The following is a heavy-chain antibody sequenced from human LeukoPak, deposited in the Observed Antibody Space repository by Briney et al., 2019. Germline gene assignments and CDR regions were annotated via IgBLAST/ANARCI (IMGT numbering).Heavy chain of an antibody. CDR2: INHSGST. V-gene: IGHV4-34*01. CDR1: GGSFSGYY. J-gene: IGHJ6*02. CDR3: ARMRSGYYSYYYGMDV. D-gene: IGHD3-22*01. Sequence: SETLSLTCAVYGGSFSGYYWSWIRQPPGKGLEWIGEINHSGSTNYNPPLKSRVTISVDTSKNQFSLKLSSVTAADTAVYYCARMRSGYYSYYYGMDVWGQGTTVTVSS.